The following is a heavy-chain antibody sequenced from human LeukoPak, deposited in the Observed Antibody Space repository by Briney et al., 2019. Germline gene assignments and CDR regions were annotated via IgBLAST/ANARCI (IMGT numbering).Heavy chain of an antibody. V-gene: IGHV1-2*02. CDR2: INPNSGGT. D-gene: IGHD3-16*02. CDR1: GYTFTGYY. CDR3: ARVRLGELSEFDY. Sequence: ASVKVSCKASGYTFTGYYMHWVRQAPGQGLEWMGWINPNSGGTNYAQKFQGRVTMTRDTSIGTAYMELSRLRSDDTAVYYCARVRLGELSEFDYWGQGTLVTVSS. J-gene: IGHJ4*02.